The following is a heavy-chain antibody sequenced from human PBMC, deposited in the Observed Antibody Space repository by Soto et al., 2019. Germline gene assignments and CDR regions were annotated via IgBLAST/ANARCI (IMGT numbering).Heavy chain of an antibody. CDR2: INPSGGST. D-gene: IGHD2-15*01. CDR3: AREIVVVVAAPPGGMDV. Sequence: QVQLVQSGAEVKKPGASVKVSCKASGYTFTSYYMHWVRQAPGQGLEWMGIINPSGGSTSYAQKFPGRATMTRDPATSTVYMELSSLSSEDTAVYYCAREIVVVVAAPPGGMDVWGQGTTVTVSS. J-gene: IGHJ6*02. CDR1: GYTFTSYY. V-gene: IGHV1-46*01.